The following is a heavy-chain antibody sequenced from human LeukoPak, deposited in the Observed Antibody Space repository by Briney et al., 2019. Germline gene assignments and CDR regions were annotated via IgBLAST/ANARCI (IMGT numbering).Heavy chain of an antibody. V-gene: IGHV3-30*02. J-gene: IGHJ4*02. D-gene: IGHD6-13*01. CDR3: AKSAAPGRAPQHSFDY. Sequence: GGSLRLSCAASGFSFNTYTMNWVRQAPGKGLEWVTFIRYDGSTKYYADSVKGRFTISRDNSKNTLYLQMNSLKDEDTAVYYCAKSAAPGRAPQHSFDYWGQGTLVTVSS. CDR2: IRYDGSTK. CDR1: GFSFNTYT.